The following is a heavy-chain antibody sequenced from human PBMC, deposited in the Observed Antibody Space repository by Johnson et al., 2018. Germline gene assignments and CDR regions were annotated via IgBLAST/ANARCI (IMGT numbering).Heavy chain of an antibody. V-gene: IGHV3-15*07. CDR2: IKSEIDGGTT. D-gene: IGHD3-22*01. Sequence: EVQLVESGGGLVKPGGSLRLSCEASGFIFSNAWMNWVRQAPGKGLEWVGRIKSEIDGGTTNYAAPLQGRFTISRDDSDNTLFLQMNILKTEDTAVYYCTTDIRYYDTSGYPFDIWGQGTMVTVSS. CDR3: TTDIRYYDTSGYPFDI. CDR1: GFIFSNAW. J-gene: IGHJ3*02.